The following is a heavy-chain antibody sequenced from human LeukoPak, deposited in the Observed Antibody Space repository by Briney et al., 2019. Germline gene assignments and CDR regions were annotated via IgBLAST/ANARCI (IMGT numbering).Heavy chain of an antibody. Sequence: PGGSLRLSCAASGFTFNNAWMSWVRQAPGKGLEWVSSISSSSSSIYYADSVKGRFTISRDNARNSLYLQMNSLRAEDTAVYYCAGRFDYWGQGTLVTVAS. J-gene: IGHJ4*02. CDR3: AGRFDY. V-gene: IGHV3-48*01. CDR2: ISSSSSSI. CDR1: GFTFNNAW.